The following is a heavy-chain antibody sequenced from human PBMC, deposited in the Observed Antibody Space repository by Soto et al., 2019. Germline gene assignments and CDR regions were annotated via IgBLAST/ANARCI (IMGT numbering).Heavy chain of an antibody. V-gene: IGHV3-30*09. D-gene: IGHD3-22*01. CDR2: ISYDGGDK. CDR1: GFKYTDFA. Sequence: VQLVESGGGEVQPGRSLRLSCAASGFKYTDFALHWVRQAPGKGLEWVAIISYDGGDKYYADSVKGRFVISRDNPKNTLYLEMNSLRPEDTAVYFCARRAWDSYYAIDVWGQGTTVTVFS. J-gene: IGHJ6*02. CDR3: ARRAWDSYYAIDV.